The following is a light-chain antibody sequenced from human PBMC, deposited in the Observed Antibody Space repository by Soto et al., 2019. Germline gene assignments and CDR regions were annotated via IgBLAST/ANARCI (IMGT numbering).Light chain of an antibody. J-gene: IGKJ1*01. CDR2: AAS. V-gene: IGKV1-39*01. CDR1: QTISNY. Sequence: DIPMTQSPSSLSASVGDRVSITCRASQTISNYLIWYQQKPGKAPNLLIYAASTLQSGVPSRFSGSGSGTNFTLTISSLQSEDFATYYCQQSYNTPRAFSQGTKVEIK. CDR3: QQSYNTPRA.